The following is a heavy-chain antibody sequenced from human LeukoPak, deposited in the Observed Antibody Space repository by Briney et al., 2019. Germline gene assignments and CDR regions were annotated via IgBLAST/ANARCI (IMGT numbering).Heavy chain of an antibody. J-gene: IGHJ4*02. CDR1: NYSISSGSY. V-gene: IGHV4-38-2*02. D-gene: IGHD3-16*01. CDR2: IQHSGST. CDR3: ARDMITFGGADDY. Sequence: SETLSLTCTVSNYSISSGSYWGWIRQPPGKGLEWIGSIQHSGSTYYNPSLKSRVTISVDTSKNQFSLKLSSVTAADTAVYFCARDMITFGGADDYWGQGTLVTVSS.